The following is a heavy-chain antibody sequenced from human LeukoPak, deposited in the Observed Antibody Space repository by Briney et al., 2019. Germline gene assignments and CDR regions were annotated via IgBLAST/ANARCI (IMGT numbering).Heavy chain of an antibody. CDR3: ARDMGYCSSTSCAFDY. CDR1: GFTFSSYW. D-gene: IGHD2-2*01. CDR2: IKQDGSEK. V-gene: IGHV3-7*01. Sequence: PGGSLRLSCAASGFTFSSYWMSWVRQAPGKGLEWVANIKQDGSEKYYVDSVKGRFTISRDNAKNSLYLQMNSLRAEDTAVYYCARDMGYCSSTSCAFDYWGQGTLVTVSS. J-gene: IGHJ4*02.